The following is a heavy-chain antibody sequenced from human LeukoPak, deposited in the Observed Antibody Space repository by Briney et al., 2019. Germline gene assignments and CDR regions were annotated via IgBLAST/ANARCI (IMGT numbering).Heavy chain of an antibody. Sequence: GGSLRLSCAASGFTISSNYMSWVRQAPGKGLEWVSVIFSGGSTYYADSVKGRFTISRHNSKNTLYLQMNSLRAEDTAVYYCARDRDSGMDVWGQGTTVTVSS. V-gene: IGHV3-53*04. CDR1: GFTISSNY. CDR2: IFSGGST. CDR3: ARDRDSGMDV. D-gene: IGHD5-24*01. J-gene: IGHJ6*02.